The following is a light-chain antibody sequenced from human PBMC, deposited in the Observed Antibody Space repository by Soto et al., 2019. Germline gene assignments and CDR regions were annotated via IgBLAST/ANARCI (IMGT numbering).Light chain of an antibody. Sequence: EIVMTQSPATLSVSPEKRATLSCRASRNISNYLIWYQQKPGQAPRLLIYDVSNRATGIPARFSGSGSGTDFSLTISSLEPEDFAVYYCQQRSHWPRTFGQGTKVDIK. CDR3: QQRSHWPRT. CDR1: RNISNY. J-gene: IGKJ1*01. CDR2: DVS. V-gene: IGKV3-11*01.